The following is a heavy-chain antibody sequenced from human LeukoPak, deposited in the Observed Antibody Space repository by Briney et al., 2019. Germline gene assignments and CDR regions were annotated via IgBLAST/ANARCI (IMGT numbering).Heavy chain of an antibody. CDR2: TYYRSKWYN. CDR3: ARDRKIWSIAAAGHDAFDI. D-gene: IGHD6-13*01. Sequence: SQTLSLTCAISGDSFSSNSAAWNWIRQSPSRGLEWLGRTYYRSKWYNDYAVSVKSRITINPDTSKNQFSLQLNSVTPEDTAVYYCARDRKIWSIAAAGHDAFDIWGQGTMVTVSS. CDR1: GDSFSSNSAA. J-gene: IGHJ3*02. V-gene: IGHV6-1*01.